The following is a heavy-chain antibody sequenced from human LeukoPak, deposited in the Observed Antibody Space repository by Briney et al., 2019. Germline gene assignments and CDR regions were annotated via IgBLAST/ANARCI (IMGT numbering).Heavy chain of an antibody. V-gene: IGHV3-7*01. Sequence: GSLRLSCAASGFIFSKNWMSWVRQAPGKGLEWVANIKQDGSEKYYVDSVKGRFTISRDNAKNSLYLQMNSLRAEGTAVYYCASPHDYGDRFDYWGQGTLVTVSS. J-gene: IGHJ4*02. CDR3: ASPHDYGDRFDY. CDR1: GFIFSKNW. D-gene: IGHD4-17*01. CDR2: IKQDGSEK.